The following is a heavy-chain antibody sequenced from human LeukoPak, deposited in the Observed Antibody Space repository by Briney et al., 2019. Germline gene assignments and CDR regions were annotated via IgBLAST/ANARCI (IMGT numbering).Heavy chain of an antibody. D-gene: IGHD6-13*01. CDR2: ISSDGSDT. CDR3: ARGSYSLGGFDY. V-gene: IGHV3-74*01. Sequence: PGGSLRLSCAASGFTFSSYWMHWVRQAPGKGLVWVSRISSDGSDTNYADSVKGRFTISRGNAKNTLYPPMNSLRAEDTAVYYCARGSYSLGGFDYWGQGTLVTVSS. CDR1: GFTFSSYW. J-gene: IGHJ4*02.